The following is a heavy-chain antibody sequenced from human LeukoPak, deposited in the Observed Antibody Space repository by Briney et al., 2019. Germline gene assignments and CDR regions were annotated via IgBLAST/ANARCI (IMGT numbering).Heavy chain of an antibody. CDR3: AKAVGTSRAGVDY. D-gene: IGHD2-2*01. CDR1: GFTFSTYA. Sequence: GGSLRLSCAASGFTFSTYAMTWVRQAPGKGLEWVSGISGSGGTTYYADSVKGRFTISRDNSKNTLYLQMNSLRAEDTAVYYCAKAVGTSRAGVDYWGQGTLLTVSS. CDR2: ISGSGGTT. V-gene: IGHV3-23*01. J-gene: IGHJ4*01.